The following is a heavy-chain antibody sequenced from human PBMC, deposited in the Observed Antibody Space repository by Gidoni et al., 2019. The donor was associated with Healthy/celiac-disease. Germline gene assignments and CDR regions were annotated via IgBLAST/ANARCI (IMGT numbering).Heavy chain of an antibody. CDR3: ATENCSSTSCYFDAFDI. V-gene: IGHV3-21*01. Sequence: EVQMVESGGGLVKPGWSLRLSCSASGFTLRSYSMNWVRQAPGKGLEWVSSISSSSSYIYYADSVKGRFTISRDNAKNSLYLQMNSLRAEDTAVYYCATENCSSTSCYFDAFDIWGQGTMVTVSS. CDR1: GFTLRSYS. J-gene: IGHJ3*02. D-gene: IGHD2-2*01. CDR2: ISSSSSYI.